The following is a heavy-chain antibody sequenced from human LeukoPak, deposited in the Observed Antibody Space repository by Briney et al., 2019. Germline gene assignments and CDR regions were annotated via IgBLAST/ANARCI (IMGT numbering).Heavy chain of an antibody. V-gene: IGHV1-18*01. D-gene: IGHD3-9*01. CDR1: GYTFTSYG. J-gene: IGHJ4*02. CDR3: ARVHYDILTGYSYFDY. CDR2: ISAYNDNT. Sequence: ASVKVSCKASGYTFTSYGISWARQAPGQGNEWMGWISAYNDNTNYAQKLQGRVTMTTDTSTSTAYMELRSLRSDDTAVYYCARVHYDILTGYSYFDYWGQGTLVTGS.